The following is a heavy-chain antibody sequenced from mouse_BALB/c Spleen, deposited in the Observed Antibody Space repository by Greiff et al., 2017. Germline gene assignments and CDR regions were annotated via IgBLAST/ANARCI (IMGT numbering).Heavy chain of an antibody. CDR1: GFTFSSFG. V-gene: IGHV5-17*02. J-gene: IGHJ3*01. CDR3: ARSGLLRYPWFAY. D-gene: IGHD1-1*01. Sequence: EVMLVESGGGLVQPGGSRKLSCAASGFTFSSFGMHWVRQAPEKGLEWVAYISSGSSTIYYADTVKGRFTISRDNPKNTLFLQMTSLRSEDTAMYYCARSGLLRYPWFAYWGQGTLVTVSA. CDR2: ISSGSSTI.